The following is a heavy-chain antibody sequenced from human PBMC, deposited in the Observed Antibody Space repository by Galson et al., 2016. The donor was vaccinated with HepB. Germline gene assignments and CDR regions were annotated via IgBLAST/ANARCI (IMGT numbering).Heavy chain of an antibody. Sequence: TLSLTCTVSGGSIRRGGYYWSWVRQHPGKGLEWLGHIYYNGNPTTYNPSPKSRISISLYISKNHLNLNRTSVTAADSAVYYCARGGIFFYENGCYLFPAGYFQYWGQGTLVTVSS. CDR1: GGSIRRGGYY. CDR3: ARGGIFFYENGCYLFPAGYFQY. D-gene: IGHD2-21*01. CDR2: IYYNGNPT. V-gene: IGHV4-31*03. J-gene: IGHJ1*01.